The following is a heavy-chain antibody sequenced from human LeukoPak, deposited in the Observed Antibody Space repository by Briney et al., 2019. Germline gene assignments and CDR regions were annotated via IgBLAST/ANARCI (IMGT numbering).Heavy chain of an antibody. CDR2: IIPIFGTA. J-gene: IGHJ4*02. Sequence: ASVKVSCKASGGTFSSYAISWVRQAPGQGLEWMGGIIPIFGTANHAQKFQGRVTITADESTSTAYMELSSLRSEDTAVYYCARASDMHSSSWYYFDYWGQGTLVTVSS. CDR3: ARASDMHSSSWYYFDY. V-gene: IGHV1-69*01. D-gene: IGHD6-13*01. CDR1: GGTFSSYA.